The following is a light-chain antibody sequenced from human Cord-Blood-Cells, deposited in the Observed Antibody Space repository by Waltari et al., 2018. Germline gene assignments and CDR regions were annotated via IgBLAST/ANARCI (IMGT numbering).Light chain of an antibody. J-gene: IGKJ2*01. Sequence: DIQMTQSPSTLCASVGDRVTITCRPSQSISSWLALYQPKPGKAPNLLIYDVSSLESGIPSRVSGSGSGTEFTRTISSLQPDDFATDCGQEYKRYAPYTFGQGTKLDIE. CDR3: QEYKRYAPYT. CDR1: QSISSW. V-gene: IGKV1-5*01. CDR2: DVS.